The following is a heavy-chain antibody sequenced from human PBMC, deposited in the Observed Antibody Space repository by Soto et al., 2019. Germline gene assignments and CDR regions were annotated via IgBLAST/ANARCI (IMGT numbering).Heavy chain of an antibody. CDR2: IYYSGST. V-gene: IGHV4-31*03. D-gene: IGHD3-22*01. Sequence: QVQLQESGPGLVKPSQTLSLTCTVSGGSISSGGYYWSWIRQHPGKGLEWIGYIYYSGSTYYNPSLKSRVTISVDTSKNQFSLKLSSVIAADTAVYYCAREGRNYYDSSGYPLFDYWGQGTLVTVSS. CDR3: AREGRNYYDSSGYPLFDY. J-gene: IGHJ4*02. CDR1: GGSISSGGYY.